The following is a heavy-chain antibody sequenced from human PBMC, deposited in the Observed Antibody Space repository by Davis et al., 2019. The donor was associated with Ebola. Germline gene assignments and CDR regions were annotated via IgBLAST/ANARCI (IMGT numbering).Heavy chain of an antibody. D-gene: IGHD2-21*01. V-gene: IGHV1-18*01. CDR3: ARSGSYCGGDCLDY. CDR2: ISAYNGNT. CDR1: GYTFTNYG. J-gene: IGHJ4*02. Sequence: ASVKVSCKASGYTFTNYGISWVRQAPGQGLEWMGWISAYNGNTNYAQKFQGRVTMTRNTSISTAYMELSSLRSEDTAVYYCARSGSYCGGDCLDYWGQGTLVTVSS.